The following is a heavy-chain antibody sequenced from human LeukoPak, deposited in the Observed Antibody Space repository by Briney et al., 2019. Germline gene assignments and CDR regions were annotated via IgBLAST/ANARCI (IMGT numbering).Heavy chain of an antibody. D-gene: IGHD6-13*01. CDR1: GFTFSSYS. CDR2: ISSSSSYI. V-gene: IGHV3-21*04. CDR3: AKDAYSSSWQIAEYFQH. Sequence: PGGSLRLSCAASGFTFSSYSMNWVRQAPGKGLEWVSSISSSSSYIYYADSVKGRFTISRDNAKNTLYLQMNSLRAEDTAVYYCAKDAYSSSWQIAEYFQHWGQGTLVTVSS. J-gene: IGHJ1*01.